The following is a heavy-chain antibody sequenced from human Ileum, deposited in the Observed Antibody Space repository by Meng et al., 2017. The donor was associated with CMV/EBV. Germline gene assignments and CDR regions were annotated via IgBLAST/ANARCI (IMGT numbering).Heavy chain of an antibody. CDR2: IYHTGRT. J-gene: IGHJ4*02. CDR1: GGSISSSHW. CDR3: AIVIQELRLSRLSYYFDY. D-gene: IGHD4-11*01. V-gene: IGHV4-4*02. Sequence: SETLSLTCDVSGGSISSSHWWTWVRQPPGKGLEWVGEIYHTGRTNFNPSLKSRVSISVDKSKNQFSMKLTSVTAADTAVYYCAIVIQELRLSRLSYYFDYWGQGTLVTVSS.